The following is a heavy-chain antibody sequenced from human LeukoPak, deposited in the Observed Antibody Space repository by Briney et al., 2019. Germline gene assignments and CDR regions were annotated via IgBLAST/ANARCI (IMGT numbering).Heavy chain of an antibody. CDR1: GYSISSGYY. CDR3: ARNYDFWSGYLDY. V-gene: IGHV4-38-2*02. Sequence: PSETLSLTCTVSGYSISSGYYWGWIRQPPGRGLEWIGSIYYSGSTYYNPSLKSRVTISVDTSKNQFSLKLTSVTAADTAVYYCARNYDFWSGYLDYWGQGTLVTVSS. CDR2: IYYSGST. D-gene: IGHD3-3*01. J-gene: IGHJ4*02.